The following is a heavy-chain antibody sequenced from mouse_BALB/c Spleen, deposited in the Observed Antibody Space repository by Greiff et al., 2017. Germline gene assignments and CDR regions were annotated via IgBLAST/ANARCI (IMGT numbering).Heavy chain of an antibody. Sequence: EVKLVESGPGLVKPSQSLSLTCTVTGYSITSDYAWNWIRQFPGNKLEWMGYISYSGSTSYNPSLKSRISITRDTSKNQFFLQLNSVTTEDTATYYCARGGKREGGWFAYWGQGTLVTVSA. CDR2: ISYSGST. CDR1: GYSITSDYA. J-gene: IGHJ3*01. CDR3: ARGGKREGGWFAY. V-gene: IGHV3-2*02.